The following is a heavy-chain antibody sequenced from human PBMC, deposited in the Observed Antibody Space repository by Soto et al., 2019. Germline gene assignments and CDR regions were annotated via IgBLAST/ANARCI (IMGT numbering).Heavy chain of an antibody. Sequence: QGQLVQSGPEAKKPGASVKVSCKASGYTFSRYGISWVRQAPGQGLEWMGWISGYHGDTKYAQKVQGRVTMTIDTSTYTSYMELRSLTSEDTAIYYCAKNGQPPYYYYGMDVWGQGTTVTVSS. CDR2: ISGYHGDT. CDR1: GYTFSRYG. V-gene: IGHV1-18*01. D-gene: IGHD2-8*01. CDR3: AKNGQPPYYYYGMDV. J-gene: IGHJ6*02.